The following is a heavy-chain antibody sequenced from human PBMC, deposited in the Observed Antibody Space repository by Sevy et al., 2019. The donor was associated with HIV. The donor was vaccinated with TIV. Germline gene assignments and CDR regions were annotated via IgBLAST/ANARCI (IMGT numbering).Heavy chain of an antibody. D-gene: IGHD3-16*01. CDR2: IKQDGSKK. CDR1: GFTFSDYW. CDR3: ARLKLHYDPYYFDL. J-gene: IGHJ4*02. Sequence: GGSLRLSCAASGFTFSDYWMSWVRQAPEKGLEWVANIKQDGSKKYYVDSVKGRFIMTRDNAKNSLYLEMNSLRAEDTAVYYCARLKLHYDPYYFDLWGQGTLVTVSS. V-gene: IGHV3-7*01.